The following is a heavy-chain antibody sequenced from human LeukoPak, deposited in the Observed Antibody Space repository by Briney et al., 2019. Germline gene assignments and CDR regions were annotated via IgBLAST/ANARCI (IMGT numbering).Heavy chain of an antibody. CDR2: ISGSGGST. D-gene: IGHD3-22*01. Sequence: GGSLRLSCAASGFTFSSYAMSWVRQAPGKGLEWVSAISGSGGSTYYADSVKGWFTISRDNSKNTLYLQMNSLRAEDTAVYYCAKRHYYDGSGYRDWGRGTLVTVSS. V-gene: IGHV3-23*01. CDR1: GFTFSSYA. CDR3: AKRHYYDGSGYRD. J-gene: IGHJ4*02.